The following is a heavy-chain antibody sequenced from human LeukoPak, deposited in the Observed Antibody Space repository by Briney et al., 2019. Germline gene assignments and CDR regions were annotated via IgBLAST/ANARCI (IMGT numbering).Heavy chain of an antibody. CDR2: IYTTGNT. D-gene: IGHD3-10*01. CDR3: ARVFRFGVFDY. CDR1: GGSISSYY. V-gene: IGHV4-4*07. Sequence: SETLSLTCSVSGGSISSYYWSWIRQPAGKGREWIGRIYTTGNTDYNPSLKSRVTMSVDTSKNQFSLNLSSVTAADTAVYYCARVFRFGVFDYWGQGTLVTVSS. J-gene: IGHJ4*02.